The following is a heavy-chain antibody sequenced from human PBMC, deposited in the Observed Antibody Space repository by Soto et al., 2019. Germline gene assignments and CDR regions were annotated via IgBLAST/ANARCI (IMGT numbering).Heavy chain of an antibody. V-gene: IGHV3-74*01. CDR1: GFSFRSYW. CDR3: AREYYGVLTGYYNDY. Sequence: GGSLRLSCVASGFSFRSYWMHWVRQAPGKGLVWVARISSDGTTTTYADSANGRFTVSRDNAANTLYLQMSCLRAEDTAVYYCAREYYGVLTGYYNDYWGQGTLVTVSS. D-gene: IGHD3-9*01. CDR2: ISSDGTTT. J-gene: IGHJ4*02.